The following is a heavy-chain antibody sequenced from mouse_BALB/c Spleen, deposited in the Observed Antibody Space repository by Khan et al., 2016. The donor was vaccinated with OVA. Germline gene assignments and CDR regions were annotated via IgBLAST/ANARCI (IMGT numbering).Heavy chain of an antibody. CDR3: ARRNYFGYTFAY. J-gene: IGHJ3*01. D-gene: IGHD1-2*01. V-gene: IGHV1-77*01. CDR2: ISPGSGDI. CDR1: GYIFTDYY. Sequence: QVRLQQSGTELARPGASVKLSCKASGYIFTDYYINWVKERTGQGLEWIGEISPGSGDIYYNEKFKGKATLTADKSSSTAYMQFSSLTSEDSAVYYSARRNYFGYTFAYGGQGTLVTVSA.